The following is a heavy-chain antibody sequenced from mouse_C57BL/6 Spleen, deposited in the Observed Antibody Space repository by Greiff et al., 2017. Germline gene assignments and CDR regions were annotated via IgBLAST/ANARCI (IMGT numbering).Heavy chain of an antibody. CDR1: GYTFTDYY. CDR2: INPYNGGT. V-gene: IGHV1-19*01. Sequence: EVQLQQSGPVLVKPGASVKMSCKASGYTFTDYYMNWVKQSHGKSLEWIGGINPYNGGTSYNQKFKGKATLTVDKSSSTAYMELNRLTSEDAAVYYCARCHCGNSFAYWGQVTLVTVSA. D-gene: IGHD2-1*01. CDR3: ARCHCGNSFAY. J-gene: IGHJ3*01.